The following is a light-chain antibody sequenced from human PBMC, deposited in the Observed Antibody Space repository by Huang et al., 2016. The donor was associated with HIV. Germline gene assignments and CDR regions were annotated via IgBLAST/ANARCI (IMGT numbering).Light chain of an antibody. V-gene: IGKV3-20*01. Sequence: EIVLTQSPGTLSLSPGERVTLSCRASQSVSGSYLAWYQQKPGQAPRLRIYGASSRATGIPDRFSGSGSGTDFTLTISRLEPEDFAVYYCQQYGSSPTTFGGGTKVEIK. CDR3: QQYGSSPTT. J-gene: IGKJ4*01. CDR2: GAS. CDR1: QSVSGSY.